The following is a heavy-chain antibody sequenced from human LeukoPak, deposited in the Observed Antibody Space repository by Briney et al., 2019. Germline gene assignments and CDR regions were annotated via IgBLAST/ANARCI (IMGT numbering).Heavy chain of an antibody. D-gene: IGHD1-1*01. CDR1: GFTFSSYS. V-gene: IGHV3-21*01. J-gene: IGHJ4*02. Sequence: GGSLRLSCAASGFTFSSYSMNWVRQAPGKGLEWVSSISSSSSYIYYADSVKGRFTISRDNAKNSLYLQMNSLRAEDTAVYYCARDKIEGPTKLDYWGQGTLVTVSS. CDR3: ARDKIEGPTKLDY. CDR2: ISSSSSYI.